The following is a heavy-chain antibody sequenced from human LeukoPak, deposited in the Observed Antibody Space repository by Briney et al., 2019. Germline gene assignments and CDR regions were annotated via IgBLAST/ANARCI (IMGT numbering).Heavy chain of an antibody. J-gene: IGHJ4*02. CDR3: ARDPAYYYDSSGSLDY. Sequence: PGGSLRLSCAASGFTFSRYGMHWVRQAPGKGLEWVAVIWYDGSNKYHADSVEGRFTISRDNSKNTLYLQMNSLRAEDTAVYYCARDPAYYYDSSGSLDYWGQGTLVTVSS. D-gene: IGHD3-22*01. CDR2: IWYDGSNK. CDR1: GFTFSRYG. V-gene: IGHV3-33*01.